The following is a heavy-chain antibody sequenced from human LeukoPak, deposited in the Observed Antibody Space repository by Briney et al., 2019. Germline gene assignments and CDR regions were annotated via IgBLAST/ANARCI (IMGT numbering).Heavy chain of an antibody. D-gene: IGHD1-1*01. CDR3: AKLLGTVTTYDS. J-gene: IGHJ4*02. CDR2: INPDGSQK. Sequence: GGSLPLSFEPSGFTFRGIWISWVRQAPGKGLEGLASINPDGSQKFFVDSVKGRFTISRDNTKNSLFLQMNSLGAEDTATYYCAKLLGTVTTYDSWGQGTRVFVSS. CDR1: GFTFRGIW. V-gene: IGHV3-7*01.